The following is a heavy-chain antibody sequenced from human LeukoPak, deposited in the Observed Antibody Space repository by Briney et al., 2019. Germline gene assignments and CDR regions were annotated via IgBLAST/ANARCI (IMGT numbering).Heavy chain of an antibody. Sequence: GGSLRLSCAASGFTFSTYWMTWVRQAPGKGLEWVANIKQDGSEKYYVDSVKGRFTISRDNAKNSLFLQMNSLRAEDTAVYYCSRAKRNGFDIWGQGTMVTVSS. J-gene: IGHJ3*02. CDR2: IKQDGSEK. V-gene: IGHV3-7*04. CDR3: SRAKRNGFDI. CDR1: GFTFSTYW.